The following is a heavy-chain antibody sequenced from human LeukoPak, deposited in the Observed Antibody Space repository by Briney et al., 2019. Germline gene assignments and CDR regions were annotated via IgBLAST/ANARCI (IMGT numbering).Heavy chain of an antibody. D-gene: IGHD2-2*01. CDR1: GFTFSSYW. CDR2: IKQDGSEK. CDR3: ARAHCSSTSCYGGGLEY. J-gene: IGHJ4*02. V-gene: IGHV3-7*01. Sequence: GGSLRLSCAASGFTFSSYWMSWVRQAPGKGLEWVANIKQDGSEKYYVDSVKGRFTISRDNAKNSLYLQMNSLRAEDTAVYYCARAHCSSTSCYGGGLEYWGQGTLVTVSS.